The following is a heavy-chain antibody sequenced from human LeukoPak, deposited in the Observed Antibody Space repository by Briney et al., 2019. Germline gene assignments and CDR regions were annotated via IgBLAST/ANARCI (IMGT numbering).Heavy chain of an antibody. V-gene: IGHV3-30*03. CDR2: ISYSGSVQ. Sequence: GMSLRLSCAASGFTFNNFGMHWVRQAPGKGLEWVSVISYSGSVQFYADSVKGRFTISRDDSKSTVHMQMNRLRVEDTAVYYCARSPRDSRDWTGTLDYWGQGALVTVSS. CDR1: GFTFNNFG. D-gene: IGHD3-22*01. CDR3: ARSPRDSRDWTGTLDY. J-gene: IGHJ4*02.